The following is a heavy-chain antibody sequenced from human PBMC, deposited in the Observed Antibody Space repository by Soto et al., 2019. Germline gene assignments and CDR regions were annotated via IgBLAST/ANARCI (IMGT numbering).Heavy chain of an antibody. CDR2: ISYDGSNK. CDR3: ARDLFMGSAKSTFDS. V-gene: IGHV3-30-3*01. D-gene: IGHD2-8*01. CDR1: GFTFSSYA. Sequence: QVQLVESGGGVVQPGRSLRLSCAASGFTFSSYAMHWVRQAPGKGLEWVAVISYDGSNKYYADSVKGRFTISRDNSKNTMYLQMHSLRAEDTAVYYCARDLFMGSAKSTFDSWGQGTLVTVSS. J-gene: IGHJ4*02.